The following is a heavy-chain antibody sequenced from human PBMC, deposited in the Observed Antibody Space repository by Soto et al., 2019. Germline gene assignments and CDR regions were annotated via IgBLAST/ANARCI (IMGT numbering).Heavy chain of an antibody. V-gene: IGHV3-30-3*01. Sequence: PVGSLRLSCAASGFTFSSYAMHWVRQAPGKGLEWVAVISYDGSNKYYADSVKGRFTISRDNSKNTLYLQMNSLRAEDTAVYYCARGALGVGATGYYYYGMDVWGQGTTVTVSS. CDR3: ARGALGVGATGYYYYGMDV. D-gene: IGHD1-26*01. CDR2: ISYDGSNK. J-gene: IGHJ6*02. CDR1: GFTFSSYA.